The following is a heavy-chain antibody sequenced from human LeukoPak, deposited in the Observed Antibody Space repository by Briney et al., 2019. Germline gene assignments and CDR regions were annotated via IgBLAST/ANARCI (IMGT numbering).Heavy chain of an antibody. V-gene: IGHV6-1*01. CDR2: TYYRSKWYY. CDR3: ARQSSTDYYYYGLDV. J-gene: IGHJ6*02. Sequence: SQTLSLTCAISGDRVSSNSAAWNWIRQSPSRGLEWLGRTYYRSKWYYDYALSAKRRIVINPDTSKNQFSLQLNSVTPEDTAVYYCARQSSTDYYYYGLDVWGQGTTVAVSS. CDR1: GDRVSSNSAA. D-gene: IGHD1-1*01.